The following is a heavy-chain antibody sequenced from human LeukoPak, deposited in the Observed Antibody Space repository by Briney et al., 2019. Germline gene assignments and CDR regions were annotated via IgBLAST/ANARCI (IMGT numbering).Heavy chain of an antibody. V-gene: IGHV3-7*03. CDR1: GFTFGTYW. J-gene: IGHJ4*02. Sequence: GGSLRLSCAASGFTFGTYWMSWVRQAPGKGLEWVANIKQDGIEKFYEDSVKGRFTISRDNSKNTLDLYMNSLRAEDTALYYCAKLDGGIRGEGRPVLAGDHWSQGTLVTVTS. CDR2: IKQDGIEK. D-gene: IGHD2-21*01. CDR3: AKLDGGIRGEGRPVLAGDH.